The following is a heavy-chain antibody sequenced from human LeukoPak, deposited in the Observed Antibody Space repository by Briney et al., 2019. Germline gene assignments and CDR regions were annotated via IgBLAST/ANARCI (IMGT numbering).Heavy chain of an antibody. V-gene: IGHV1-18*01. CDR3: ARDYDIVTGYYKGLYP. CDR2: ISAYNGNT. J-gene: IGHJ5*02. Sequence: ASVKVSCKASGYTFTSYGISWVRQAPGQGLEWMGWISAYNGNTNYAQKLQGRVTMTTDTSTSTAYMELRSLRSDDTAVYYCARDYDIVTGYYKGLYPWGQGTLVTVSS. D-gene: IGHD3-9*01. CDR1: GYTFTSYG.